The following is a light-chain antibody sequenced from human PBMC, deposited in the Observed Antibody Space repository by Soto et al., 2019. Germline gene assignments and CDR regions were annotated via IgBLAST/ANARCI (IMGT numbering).Light chain of an antibody. CDR1: QSVSSSY. CDR2: GAS. Sequence: VQARTSDDRNLSAGGKTADSCSASQSVSSSYLAWYQQKPGQAPRLLIYGASSRATGIPDRFSGSGSGTDFTLTISRLDSEDFAVYYWQQYGSSPPISLGEGTRLEIK. V-gene: IGKV3-20*01. J-gene: IGKJ5*01. CDR3: QQYGSSPPIS.